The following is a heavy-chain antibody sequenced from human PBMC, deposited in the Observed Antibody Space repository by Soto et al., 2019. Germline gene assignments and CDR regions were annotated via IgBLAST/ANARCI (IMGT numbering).Heavy chain of an antibody. D-gene: IGHD4-17*01. Sequence: LRLSCAASGFTFSSYAMSWVRQAPGKGLEWVSAISGSGGSTYYADSVKGRFTISRDSSKNTLYLQMNSLRAEDTAVYYCAKDLDYGDYRTGPFDYWGQGTLVTVSS. CDR3: AKDLDYGDYRTGPFDY. CDR1: GFTFSSYA. CDR2: ISGSGGST. J-gene: IGHJ4*02. V-gene: IGHV3-23*01.